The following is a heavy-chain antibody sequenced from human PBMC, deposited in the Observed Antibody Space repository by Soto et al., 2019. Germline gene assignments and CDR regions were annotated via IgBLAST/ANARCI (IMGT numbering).Heavy chain of an antibody. CDR1: GFSVSSNY. J-gene: IGHJ3*02. CDR3: TRDFRGITGDAFDI. V-gene: IGHV3-66*01. Sequence: EVQLVESGGGLVQPGGSLRLSCAASGFSVSSNYMSWVRQAPEKGLEWVSVIFGGGTTYYADSVKGRFTISRDKSKNTLYLQMNSLRAEDTAVYYCTRDFRGITGDAFDIWGQGTMVTVSS. D-gene: IGHD3-16*01. CDR2: IFGGGTT.